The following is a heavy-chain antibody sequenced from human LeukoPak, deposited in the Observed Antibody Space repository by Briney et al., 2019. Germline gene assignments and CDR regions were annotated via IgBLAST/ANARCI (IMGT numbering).Heavy chain of an antibody. V-gene: IGHV3-53*01. CDR2: IYSGGST. D-gene: IGHD6-13*01. J-gene: IGHJ4*02. Sequence: GGSLRLSCAASGFTVSSNYMSWVRQAPGKGLEWVSVIYSGGSTYYADSVKGRFTISRDNSKNTLYLQMSSLRAEDTAVYYCAKEHMAAAVYYFDYWGQGTLVTVSS. CDR3: AKEHMAAAVYYFDY. CDR1: GFTVSSNY.